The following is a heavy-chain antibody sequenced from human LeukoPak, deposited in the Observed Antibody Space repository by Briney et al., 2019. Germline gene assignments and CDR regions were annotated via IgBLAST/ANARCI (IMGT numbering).Heavy chain of an antibody. CDR2: TSSGSQTT. D-gene: IGHD3-10*01. J-gene: IGHJ5*01. CDR3: ARDQGVNSGWFDS. V-gene: IGHV3-11*04. Sequence: GGSLRLSCAASGFSFNVHYMAWIRQAPGKGLQWVAYTSSGSQTTYYADSVRGRFTISRDNGRGSLCLEMNSLRVDDTAVYYCARDQGVNSGWFDSWGQGTLVTV. CDR1: GFSFNVHY.